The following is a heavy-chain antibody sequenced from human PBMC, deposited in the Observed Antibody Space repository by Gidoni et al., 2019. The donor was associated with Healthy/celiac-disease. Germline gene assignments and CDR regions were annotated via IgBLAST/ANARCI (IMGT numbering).Heavy chain of an antibody. D-gene: IGHD2-15*01. CDR1: GGAFSGYY. J-gene: IGHJ4*02. CDR2: INHSGSP. V-gene: IGHV4-34*01. CDR3: ARRRYCSGGSCYYDY. Sequence: VQLQQWGAGLLTPSETLYPTCALHGGAFSGYYWSWFRQPPGKGMEWIGEINHSGSPNYNPSVKGRVTISVDTSRNQFSLKLSSVTAADTAVYYCARRRYCSGGSCYYDYWGRGTLVTVSS.